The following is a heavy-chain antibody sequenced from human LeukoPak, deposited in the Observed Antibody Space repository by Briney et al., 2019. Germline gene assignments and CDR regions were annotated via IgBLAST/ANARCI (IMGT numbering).Heavy chain of an antibody. V-gene: IGHV3-7*01. CDR3: ATDRGWRTSGYYLYYFEY. CDR2: IKHDGSEK. CDR1: GFIFTNYF. Sequence: GGSLRLSCAASGFIFTNYFMSWVRQAPGKGLEWVASIKHDGSEKYYVDSVRGRFTISRDNTMNSLYLQMSSLRAEDTAVYYCATDRGWRTSGYYLYYFEYWGQGTLVTYST. J-gene: IGHJ4*02. D-gene: IGHD3-3*01.